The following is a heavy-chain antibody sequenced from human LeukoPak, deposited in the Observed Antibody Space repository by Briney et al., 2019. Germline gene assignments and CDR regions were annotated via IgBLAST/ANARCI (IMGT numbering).Heavy chain of an antibody. CDR3: ARDYYYDSSGYYYGMDV. CDR2: ISSSSSYI. V-gene: IGHV3-21*01. D-gene: IGHD3-22*01. Sequence: GGSLRLSCAASGFTFSSYSMNWVRQAPGKGLEWVSSISSSSSYIYYADSVKGRFTISRDNAKNSLYLQMNSLRAEDTAVYYCARDYYYDSSGYYYGMDVWGQGTTVTVSS. CDR1: GFTFSSYS. J-gene: IGHJ6*02.